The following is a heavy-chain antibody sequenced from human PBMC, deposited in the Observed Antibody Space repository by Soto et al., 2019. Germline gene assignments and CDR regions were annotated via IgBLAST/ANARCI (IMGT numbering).Heavy chain of an antibody. CDR2: INPKGDIS. D-gene: IGHD6-13*01. CDR3: TRGVEVGAAAADRFDS. CDR1: GYTFTNFY. J-gene: IGHJ4*02. V-gene: IGHV1-46*01. Sequence: GASVKVSCKAAGYTFTNFYIHWVRQAPGQGLEWMGIINPKGDISTYARQFQGRVTMTRDTSTSTVYMELSGLRAADTALYFCTRGVEVGAAAADRFDSWGQGTLVTVSS.